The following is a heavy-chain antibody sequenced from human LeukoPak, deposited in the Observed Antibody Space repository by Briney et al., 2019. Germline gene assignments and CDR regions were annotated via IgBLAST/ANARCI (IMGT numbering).Heavy chain of an antibody. CDR1: GGFISSYY. J-gene: IGHJ4*02. CDR2: IYYSGST. V-gene: IGHV4-59*08. D-gene: IGHD4-17*01. CDR3: ASLDTTVTLFDY. Sequence: SETLSLTCTVSGGFISSYYWSWIRQPPGKGLEWIGYIYYSGSTNYNPSLKSRVTISVDTFKNQFSLKLTSVTAADTAVYYCASLDTTVTLFDYWGQGTLVTVSS.